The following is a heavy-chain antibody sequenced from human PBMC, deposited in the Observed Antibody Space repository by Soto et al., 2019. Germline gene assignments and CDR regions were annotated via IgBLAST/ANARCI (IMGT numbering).Heavy chain of an antibody. CDR3: AKDSNLIPWGSNH. Sequence: HPGGSLGLSCAASGFTFTTYAMSGVRQAPGKGLEWVSAISASGDITYYADSVQGRFTISRDSSKNTLYLQMNGLRAEDTAIYYCAKDSNLIPWGSNHWGQGTLVTVSS. V-gene: IGHV3-23*01. D-gene: IGHD3-10*01. J-gene: IGHJ5*02. CDR1: GFTFTTYA. CDR2: ISASGDIT.